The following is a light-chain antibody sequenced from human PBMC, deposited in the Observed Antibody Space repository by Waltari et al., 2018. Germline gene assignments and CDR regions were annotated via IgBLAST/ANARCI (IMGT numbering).Light chain of an antibody. CDR2: GAX. J-gene: IGKJ4*01. V-gene: IGKV3-20*01. Sequence: EIVLXQXPGTLSLSPGERATLSCRASQSVSSSYLAWYQXKPGQAPRXLXYGAXSRATXIPDRFSGSGSGTDFTXXISRLEPEDFAVYYXXQXGSSPLTFGXGTKVEIK. CDR3: XQXGSSPLT. CDR1: QSVSSSY.